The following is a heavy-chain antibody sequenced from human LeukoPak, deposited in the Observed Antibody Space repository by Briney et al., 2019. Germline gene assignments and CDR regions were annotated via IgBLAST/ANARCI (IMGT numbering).Heavy chain of an antibody. CDR2: ISAYNGNT. V-gene: IGHV1-18*01. Sequence: ASVKVSCKASGYTFTSYGISWVRQAPGQGLEWMGWISAYNGNTNYAQKLQGRVTMTTDTSTSTAYMELRSLRSDDTAVYYCARVAQLWLGPYYFDYWGQGTLVTVSS. D-gene: IGHD5-18*01. CDR3: ARVAQLWLGPYYFDY. J-gene: IGHJ4*02. CDR1: GYTFTSYG.